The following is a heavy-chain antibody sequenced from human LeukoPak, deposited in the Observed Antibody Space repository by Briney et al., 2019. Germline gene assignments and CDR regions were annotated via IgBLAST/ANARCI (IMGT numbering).Heavy chain of an antibody. CDR2: IRYDGNNK. CDR1: GFTFSSYA. Sequence: GGSLRLSCAASGFTFSSYAMHWVRQAPGKGLEWVAFIRYDGNNKYFADSVKGRFTISRDNSKNTLYLQMNSLRPEDAAVYYCAKDRPALEEWAFDIWGQGTMVTVSS. D-gene: IGHD2-8*01. J-gene: IGHJ3*02. V-gene: IGHV3-30*02. CDR3: AKDRPALEEWAFDI.